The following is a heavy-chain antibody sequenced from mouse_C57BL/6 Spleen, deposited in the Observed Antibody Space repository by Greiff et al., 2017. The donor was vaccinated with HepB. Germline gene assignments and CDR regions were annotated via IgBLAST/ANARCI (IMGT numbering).Heavy chain of an antibody. Sequence: EVQLQQSGPELVKPGASVKISCKASGYTFTDYYMNWVKQSHGKSLEWIGDINPNNGGTSYNQKFKGKATLTVDKSSSTAYMELRSLTSEDSAVYYCARYYADFDYWGQGTTLTVSS. V-gene: IGHV1-26*01. J-gene: IGHJ2*01. CDR1: GYTFTDYY. D-gene: IGHD1-1*02. CDR3: ARYYADFDY. CDR2: INPNNGGT.